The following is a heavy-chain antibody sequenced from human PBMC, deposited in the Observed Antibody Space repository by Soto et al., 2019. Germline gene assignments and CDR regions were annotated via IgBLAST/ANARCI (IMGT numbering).Heavy chain of an antibody. Sequence: PGESLKISCKFSGYSFTSYWIGWVRQMPGKGLGWMGVIYPGDSDTRYSPSFQGHVTISADKSFTTAYLQWSSLKASDTAMYYCAQSPRLTEAFDIWGQGTMVTVSS. V-gene: IGHV5-51*01. CDR2: IYPGDSDT. CDR1: GYSFTSYW. J-gene: IGHJ3*02. CDR3: AQSPRLTEAFDI.